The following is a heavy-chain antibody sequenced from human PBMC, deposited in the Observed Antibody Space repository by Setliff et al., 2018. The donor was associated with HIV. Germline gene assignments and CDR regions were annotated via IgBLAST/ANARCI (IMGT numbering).Heavy chain of an antibody. CDR1: GGTFSNYA. Sequence: SVKVSCKASGGTFSNYAINWVRQALGQGLEWMGGIIPIIGIASYAQKFRGRVTITADKSTSTAYMELSSLRSEDTAVYYCARGWTVPGLLKNDAFDIWGQGTMVTVSS. CDR2: IIPIIGIA. J-gene: IGHJ3*02. V-gene: IGHV1-69*10. CDR3: ARGWTVPGLLKNDAFDI. D-gene: IGHD4-4*01.